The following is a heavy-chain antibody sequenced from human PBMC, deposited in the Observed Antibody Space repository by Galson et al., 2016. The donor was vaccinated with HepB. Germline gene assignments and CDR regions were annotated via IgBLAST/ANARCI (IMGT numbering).Heavy chain of an antibody. J-gene: IGHJ3*02. CDR3: ARTLPRAGAFDI. Sequence: SLRLSCAGSGFTFSISSMNWVRQAPGKGLEWVSSISTRSSYIYYADSVKGRFTISRDNAKNSLYLQMNSLRAEDTAVYYCARTLPRAGAFDIWGRGTMVSVSS. V-gene: IGHV3-21*01. CDR1: GFTFSISS. CDR2: ISTRSSYI.